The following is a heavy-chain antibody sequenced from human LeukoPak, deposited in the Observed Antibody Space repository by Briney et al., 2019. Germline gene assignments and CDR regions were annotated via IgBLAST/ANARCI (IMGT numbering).Heavy chain of an antibody. CDR2: ISGSGGST. CDR1: GFTFSSYA. Sequence: GGSLRFSCAASGFTFSSYAMSWVRQAPGNGLEWVSAISGSGGSTYYADSVKGRFTISRDNSKNTLYLQMNSLRAEDTAVYYCAKDKQWLMKRDYWGQGTLVTVSS. J-gene: IGHJ4*02. V-gene: IGHV3-23*01. CDR3: AKDKQWLMKRDY. D-gene: IGHD6-19*01.